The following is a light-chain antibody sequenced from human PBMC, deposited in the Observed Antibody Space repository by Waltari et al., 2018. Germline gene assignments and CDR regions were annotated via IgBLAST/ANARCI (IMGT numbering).Light chain of an antibody. Sequence: QSALTQPASMSGSPGQSITISCIGTSSDVGTYNYVSWYQQPPGKAPKLMLFDVTKRLSVIFDRFSGSKSGNTASRTISGLRAEDEADYYGYSYTSSRTFVFGGGTKLTVL. CDR1: SSDVGTYNY. CDR3: YSYTSSRTFV. J-gene: IGLJ2*01. V-gene: IGLV2-14*01. CDR2: DVT.